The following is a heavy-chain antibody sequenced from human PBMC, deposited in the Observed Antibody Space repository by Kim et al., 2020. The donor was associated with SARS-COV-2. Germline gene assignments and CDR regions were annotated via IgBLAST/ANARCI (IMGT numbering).Heavy chain of an antibody. CDR2: IYYSGST. Sequence: SETLSLTCTVSGGSISSSSYYWGWIRQPPGKGLEWIGSIYYSGSTYHNPSLKSRVTISVDTSKNQFSLKLSSVTAADTAVYYCARDSIAAAEYYYYYYGMDVWGQGTTVTVSS. CDR3: ARDSIAAAEYYYYYYGMDV. V-gene: IGHV4-39*07. J-gene: IGHJ6*02. D-gene: IGHD6-13*01. CDR1: GGSISSSSYY.